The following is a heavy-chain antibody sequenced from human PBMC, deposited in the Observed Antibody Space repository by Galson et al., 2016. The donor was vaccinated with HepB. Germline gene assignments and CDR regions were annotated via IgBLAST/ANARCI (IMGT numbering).Heavy chain of an antibody. J-gene: IGHJ1*01. V-gene: IGHV1-69*05. CDR3: ARGGFDILTT. D-gene: IGHD3-9*01. Sequence: SVKVSCKDSGGTFSNYAVSWVRQAPGQGLEWIGGIIIIFGTANYAQKFQDRVTMTTDTSTSTAYMELRTLRSDDTAMYYCARGGFDILTTWGQGTLVIVSS. CDR2: IIIIFGTA. CDR1: GGTFSNYA.